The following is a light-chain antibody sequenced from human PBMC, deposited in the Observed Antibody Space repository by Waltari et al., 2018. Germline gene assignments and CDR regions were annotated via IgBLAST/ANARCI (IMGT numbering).Light chain of an antibody. CDR1: QDIRNG. CDR2: GAS. V-gene: IGKV1-17*01. Sequence: DIQMTQFPSSLSASVGDRLTITCRASQDIRNGLGWYQQKPGEAPKRLIYGASSLQSGVPSRFSGSASGTEFTLTISSLQPEDFATYFCLQHNSYPPTFGGGTKVEIQ. CDR3: LQHNSYPPT. J-gene: IGKJ4*01.